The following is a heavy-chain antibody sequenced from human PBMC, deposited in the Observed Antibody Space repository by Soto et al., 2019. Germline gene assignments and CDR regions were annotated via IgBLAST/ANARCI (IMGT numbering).Heavy chain of an antibody. Sequence: ASVKVSCKASGYTFSGHYMHWIRQAPGQGPEWMGWINANSGNTNYAQKLQGRVTMTTDTSTSTAYTELSRLRSDDTAVYYCARVRYSSSWYTDYWGQGTLVTVSS. J-gene: IGHJ4*02. CDR1: GYTFSGHY. V-gene: IGHV1-2*02. D-gene: IGHD6-13*01. CDR3: ARVRYSSSWYTDY. CDR2: INANSGNT.